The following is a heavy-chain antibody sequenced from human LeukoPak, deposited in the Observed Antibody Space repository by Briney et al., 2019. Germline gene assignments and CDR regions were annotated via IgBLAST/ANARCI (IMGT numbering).Heavy chain of an antibody. D-gene: IGHD4-17*01. Sequence: GGSLRLSCVGTEFTFSNAWMTWFRQAPGKGLEWVGRIKSKRDGGTTDYAAPGKGRFTISRDDSENTLYLQMNSLKTEDTAVYYCTADVPNDNGDYVPIDYWGQGTLVTVSS. J-gene: IGHJ4*02. V-gene: IGHV3-15*01. CDR1: EFTFSNAW. CDR3: TADVPNDNGDYVPIDY. CDR2: IKSKRDGGTT.